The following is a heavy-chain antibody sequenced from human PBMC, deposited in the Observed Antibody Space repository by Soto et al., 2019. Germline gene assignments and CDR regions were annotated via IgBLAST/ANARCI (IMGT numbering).Heavy chain of an antibody. V-gene: IGHV1-58*02. CDR1: GFTFTSSA. J-gene: IGHJ3*02. CDR3: AADYGFEDAFDI. D-gene: IGHD3-10*01. Sequence: ASVKVSCKASGFTFTSSAMQWVRQARGQRLEWIGWIVVGSGNTNYAQKFQERVTITRDMSTSTAYMELSSLRSEDTAVYYCAADYGFEDAFDIWGQGTMVTVS. CDR2: IVVGSGNT.